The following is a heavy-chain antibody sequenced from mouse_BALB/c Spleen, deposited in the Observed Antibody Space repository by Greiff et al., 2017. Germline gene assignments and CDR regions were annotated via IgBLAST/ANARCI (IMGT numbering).Heavy chain of an antibody. J-gene: IGHJ3*01. CDR2: ISSGSSTI. Sequence: EVKLVESGGGLVQPGGSRKLSCAASGFTFSSFGMHWVRQAPEKGLEWVAYISSGSSTIYYADTVKGRFTISRDNPKNTLFLQMTSLRSEDTAMYYCARSRNDPWFAYWGQGTLVTVSA. CDR3: ARSRNDPWFAY. CDR1: GFTFSSFG. D-gene: IGHD2-3*01. V-gene: IGHV5-17*02.